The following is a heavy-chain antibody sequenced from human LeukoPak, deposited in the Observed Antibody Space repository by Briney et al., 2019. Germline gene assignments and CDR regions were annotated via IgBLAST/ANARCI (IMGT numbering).Heavy chain of an antibody. V-gene: IGHV5-51*01. CDR2: IYPGDSDT. Sequence: GESLKISCKGSGYSFTSYWIGWVRQMPGKGLEWMGIIYPGDSDTRYSPSFQGQVTISADKSISTAYLQWSSLKASDTAMYYCAIMRIVVVPELIGGAFDIWGQGTMVTVSS. D-gene: IGHD2-2*01. CDR3: AIMRIVVVPELIGGAFDI. J-gene: IGHJ3*02. CDR1: GYSFTSYW.